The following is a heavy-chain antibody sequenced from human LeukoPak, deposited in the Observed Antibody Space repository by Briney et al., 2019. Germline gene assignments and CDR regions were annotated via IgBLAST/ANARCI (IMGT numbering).Heavy chain of an antibody. CDR1: GYTFTSYA. J-gene: IGHJ6*02. D-gene: IGHD3-10*01. CDR3: ASARLLWFGESNYYYYGMDV. CDR2: IIPILGIA. Sequence: SVKVSRKASGYTFTSYAISWVRQAPGQGLEWMGRIIPILGIANYAQKFQGRVTITADKSTSTAYMELSSLRSEDTAVYYCASARLLWFGESNYYYYGMDVWGQGTTVTVSS. V-gene: IGHV1-69*04.